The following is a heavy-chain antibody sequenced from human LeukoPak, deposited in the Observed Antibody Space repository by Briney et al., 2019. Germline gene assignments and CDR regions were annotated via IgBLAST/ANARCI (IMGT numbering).Heavy chain of an antibody. V-gene: IGHV3-21*01. CDR1: GFIFRSYS. J-gene: IGHJ4*02. CDR3: ARDLGYSYGYSGLLY. D-gene: IGHD5-18*01. CDR2: ISSSSSYI. Sequence: GGSLRLSCAASGFIFRSYSMNWVRQAPGKGLEWVSSISSSSSYIYYADSVKGRFTISRDNAKNSLYLQMNSLRAEDTAVYYCARDLGYSYGYSGLLYWGQGTLVTVSS.